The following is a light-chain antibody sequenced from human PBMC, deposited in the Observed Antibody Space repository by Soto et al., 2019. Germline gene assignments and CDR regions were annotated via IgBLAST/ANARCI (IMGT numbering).Light chain of an antibody. J-gene: IGKJ1*01. CDR2: AAS. V-gene: IGKV3-20*01. Sequence: EIVLTQSPGTLSLSPGERATLSCRASHSVTSNYLAWYQQKPGQAPRLLIYAASGRASGIPDRFSGSGSRTDFILTISRLEPEDFAVYYCQQYGSSPQTFGQGTRVDIK. CDR3: QQYGSSPQT. CDR1: HSVTSNY.